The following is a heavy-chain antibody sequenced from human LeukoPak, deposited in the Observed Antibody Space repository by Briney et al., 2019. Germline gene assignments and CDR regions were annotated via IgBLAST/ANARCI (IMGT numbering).Heavy chain of an antibody. V-gene: IGHV1-69*01. CDR1: GGTFSSYA. J-gene: IGHJ4*02. Sequence: SVRVSCKASGGTFSSYAISWVRQAPGQGLEWMGGIIPIFGTANYAQKFQGRVTITADESTSTAYMELSSLRSEDTAVYYCASPTDYYDSSGIFDYWGQGTLVTVSS. D-gene: IGHD3-22*01. CDR3: ASPTDYYDSSGIFDY. CDR2: IIPIFGTA.